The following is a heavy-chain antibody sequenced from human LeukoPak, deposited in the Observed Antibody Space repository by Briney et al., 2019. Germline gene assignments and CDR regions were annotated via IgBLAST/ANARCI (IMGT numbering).Heavy chain of an antibody. CDR3: ARRDYGEHFDY. Sequence: KSSETLSLTCTVSGGSISSYYWSWIRQPPGKGVEWIGYIYYSGSTNYNPSLKSRVTISVDTSKNQFSLKLSSVTAADTAVYYCARRDYGEHFDYWGQGTLVTVSS. CDR2: IYYSGST. CDR1: GGSISSYY. V-gene: IGHV4-59*01. D-gene: IGHD4-17*01. J-gene: IGHJ4*02.